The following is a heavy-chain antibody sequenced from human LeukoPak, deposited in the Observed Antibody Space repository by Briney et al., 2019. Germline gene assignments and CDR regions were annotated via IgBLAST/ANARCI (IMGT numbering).Heavy chain of an antibody. CDR2: IYHTGST. CDR3: ARDQGPTGYYYLDS. D-gene: IGHD5-12*01. CDR1: GGPITEYY. V-gene: IGHV4-59*01. Sequence: SETLSLTCSVSGGPITEYYWSWIRQPPGKGLEWVGYIYHTGSTNYSPSLKSRVTMSVDASRNQFSLKLVSVTAADTAVYYCARDQGPTGYYYLDSWGQGILVTVSS. J-gene: IGHJ4*02.